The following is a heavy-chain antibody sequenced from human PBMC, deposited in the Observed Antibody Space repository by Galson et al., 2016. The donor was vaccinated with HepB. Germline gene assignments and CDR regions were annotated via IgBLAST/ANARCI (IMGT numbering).Heavy chain of an antibody. D-gene: IGHD3/OR15-3a*01. CDR2: ISGGGRGT. CDR3: AKETGFWTADSYRYYGMDV. V-gene: IGHV3-23*01. Sequence: SLRLSCAASGFTFSTSAMSWVRHAPGKGLEWLSVISGGGRGTDYADSVKGRFTISRYNSEKMVYLQMISLRVEDTAVYYCAKETGFWTADSYRYYGMDVWGQGTTVIVSS. CDR1: GFTFSTSA. J-gene: IGHJ6*02.